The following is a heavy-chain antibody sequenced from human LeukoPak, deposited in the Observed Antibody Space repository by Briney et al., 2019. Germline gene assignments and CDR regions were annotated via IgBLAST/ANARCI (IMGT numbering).Heavy chain of an antibody. CDR2: FYYGGTT. CDR1: GVSITSSSYY. J-gene: IGHJ4*02. CDR3: ARRVIVATLDY. V-gene: IGHV4-39*01. Sequence: PSETLSLTCTVSGVSITSSSYYWAWIRQPPGKGLEWIGSFYYGGTTFYNPSLKSRVTIYADTSKNQFSVKATLFTAADTAVYYCARRVIVATLDYWGQGILVTVSS. D-gene: IGHD5-12*01.